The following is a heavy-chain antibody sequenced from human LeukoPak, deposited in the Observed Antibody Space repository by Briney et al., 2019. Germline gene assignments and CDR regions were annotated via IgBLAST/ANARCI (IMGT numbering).Heavy chain of an antibody. CDR3: AGDQGVQGPGCAFDF. Sequence: ASVRVSCKAFGYIFTGNHMHWVRQAPGQGLEYLGHIDTTNGRENIPEKFHGWVTMTMDTSSSTAYMELTRLTSDDTAIYYCAGDQGVQGPGCAFDFWGQGTVVTVS. CDR2: IDTTNGRE. J-gene: IGHJ3*01. D-gene: IGHD2-8*01. CDR1: GYIFTGNH. V-gene: IGHV1-2*04.